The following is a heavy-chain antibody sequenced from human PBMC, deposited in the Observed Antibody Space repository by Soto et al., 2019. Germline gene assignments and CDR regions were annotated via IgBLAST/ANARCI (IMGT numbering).Heavy chain of an antibody. CDR2: MNPNSGNT. J-gene: IGHJ4*02. Sequence: ASVKVSCKASGYTFTSYDIKWVREATGQGLEWMGWMNPNSGNTGYAQKFQGRVTMTRNTSISTAYMELSSLRSEDTAVYYCASGVSSSLPFDYWGQGTLVTVYS. D-gene: IGHD6-6*01. CDR1: GYTFTSYD. CDR3: ASGVSSSLPFDY. V-gene: IGHV1-8*01.